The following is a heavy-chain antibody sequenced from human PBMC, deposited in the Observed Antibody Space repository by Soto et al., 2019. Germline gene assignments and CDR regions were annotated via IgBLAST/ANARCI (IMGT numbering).Heavy chain of an antibody. V-gene: IGHV3-73*01. CDR2: IRSKANSYAT. J-gene: IGHJ6*02. Sequence: RGSLRLSCAASGFTFSGSAMHWVRQASGKGLEWVGRIRSKANSYATAYAASVKGRFTISRDDSKNTAYLQMNSLKTEDTAVYYCTRPTLTSPYGMDVWGQGTTVTVSS. CDR1: GFTFSGSA. D-gene: IGHD3-3*01. CDR3: TRPTLTSPYGMDV.